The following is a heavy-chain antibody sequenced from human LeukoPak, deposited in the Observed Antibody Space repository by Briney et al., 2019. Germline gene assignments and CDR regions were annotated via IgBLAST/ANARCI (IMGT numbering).Heavy chain of an antibody. D-gene: IGHD6-13*01. J-gene: IGHJ4*02. CDR2: IYNNGDT. Sequence: PSETLSLTCIVSGASISGYYWSWIRQPAGKGLEWIGRIYNNGDTKYNPSLKSRVTMSVDTSKNQFSLKLSSVTAADTAVYFCAREAATAAHLHYWGQGTLVTVSS. CDR1: GASISGYY. CDR3: AREAATAAHLHY. V-gene: IGHV4-4*07.